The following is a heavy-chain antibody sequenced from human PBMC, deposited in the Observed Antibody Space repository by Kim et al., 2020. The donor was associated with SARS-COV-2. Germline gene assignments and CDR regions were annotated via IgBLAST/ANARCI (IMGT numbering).Heavy chain of an antibody. V-gene: IGHV3-33*06. CDR2: IWYDGSNK. Sequence: GGSLRLSCAASGFTFSNYGMHWVRQAPGKGLEWVAVIWYDGSNKYYVDSVKGRFTISRDNSKNTLYLQMNSLRAEDTAVYYCAKMMNILWWGSADLWGQGPLVTVSS. CDR1: GFTFSNYG. CDR3: AKMMNILWWGSADL. D-gene: IGHD2-21*01. J-gene: IGHJ5*02.